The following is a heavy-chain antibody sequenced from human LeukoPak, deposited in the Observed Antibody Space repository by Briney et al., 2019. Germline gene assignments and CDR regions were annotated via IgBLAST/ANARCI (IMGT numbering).Heavy chain of an antibody. CDR1: GFTFTRNA. V-gene: IGHV3-23*01. D-gene: IGHD2-2*01. J-gene: IGHJ4*02. CDR2: IDGSGGTT. Sequence: GGSLRLSCAASGFTFTRNAMAWVRQAPGKGLEWVSAIDGSGGTTFYADSVKGRVTISRVQSTNTVYLQMNSLRADDTAVYHCAKAHCSSTSCSRADNWGQGTLVTVSS. CDR3: AKAHCSSTSCSRADN.